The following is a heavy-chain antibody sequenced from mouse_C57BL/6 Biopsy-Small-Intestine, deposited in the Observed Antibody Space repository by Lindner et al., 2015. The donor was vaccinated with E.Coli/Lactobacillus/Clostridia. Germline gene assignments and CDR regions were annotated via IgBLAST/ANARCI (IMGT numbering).Heavy chain of an antibody. CDR3: ARGEDGNYADY. CDR1: GYAFSSSW. CDR2: IYPGDGDT. Sequence: VQLQESGPELVKPGASVKISCKASGYAFSSSWMNWVKQRPGKGLEWIGRIYPGDGDTNYNGKFKGKATLTADKSSSTAYMQLNSLTSEDSAVYYCARGEDGNYADYWGQGTTLTVSS. D-gene: IGHD2-1*01. V-gene: IGHV1-82*01. J-gene: IGHJ2*01.